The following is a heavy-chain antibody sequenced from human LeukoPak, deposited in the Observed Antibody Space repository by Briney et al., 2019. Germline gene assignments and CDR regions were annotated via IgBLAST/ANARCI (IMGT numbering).Heavy chain of an antibody. Sequence: GRSLRLSCAASGFTFSSYAMHWVRQAPGKGLEWVAVISYDGSNKYYADSVKGRFTISRDNSKNTLYLQMNSLRAEDTAVYYCARDRRQYQLLLRAFDYWGQGTLVTVSS. CDR2: ISYDGSNK. CDR3: ARDRRQYQLLLRAFDY. D-gene: IGHD2-2*01. J-gene: IGHJ4*02. CDR1: GFTFSSYA. V-gene: IGHV3-30*01.